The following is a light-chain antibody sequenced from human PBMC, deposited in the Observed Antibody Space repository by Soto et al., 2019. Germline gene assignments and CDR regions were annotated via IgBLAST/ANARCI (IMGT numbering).Light chain of an antibody. CDR3: QQYGSSPYT. J-gene: IGKJ2*01. V-gene: IGKV3-20*01. CDR1: QSVSSSY. CDR2: GAS. Sequence: EIVLTQSPGTLSLSPGERATLSCRASQSVSSSYLAWYQQKPGQAPRLLIYGASSRATGIPDRFSGSGSGTDFALTISSLEHEDFAVYYCQQYGSSPYTFGQGTKLEIK.